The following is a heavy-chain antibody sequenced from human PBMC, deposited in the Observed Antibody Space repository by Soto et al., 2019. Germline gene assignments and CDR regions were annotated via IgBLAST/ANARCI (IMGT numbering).Heavy chain of an antibody. CDR2: IYYSGST. CDR3: ARHDSGGSYYYYYYMDV. Sequence: QVQLQESGPGLVKPSETLSLTCTVSGGSISSYYWSWIRQPPGKGLEWIGYIYYSGSTNYNPSLKSRVTISVDTSKNQFSLKLSSVTAADTAVYYCARHDSGGSYYYYYYMDVWGKGTTLTVSS. V-gene: IGHV4-59*08. J-gene: IGHJ6*03. CDR1: GGSISSYY. D-gene: IGHD2-15*01.